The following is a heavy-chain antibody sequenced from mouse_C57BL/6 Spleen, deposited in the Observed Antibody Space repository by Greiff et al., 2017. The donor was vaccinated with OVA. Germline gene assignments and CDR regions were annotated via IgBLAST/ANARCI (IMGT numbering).Heavy chain of an antibody. CDR1: GFSFNTYA. CDR3: VRHDYYGSSGAMDY. Sequence: GGGLVQPKGSLKLSCAASGFSFNTYAMNWVRQAPGKGLEWVARIRSKSNNYATYYADSVKDRFTISRDDSESMLYLQMNNLKTEDTAMYYCVRHDYYGSSGAMDYWGQGTSVTVSS. CDR2: IRSKSNNYAT. D-gene: IGHD1-1*01. J-gene: IGHJ4*01. V-gene: IGHV10-1*01.